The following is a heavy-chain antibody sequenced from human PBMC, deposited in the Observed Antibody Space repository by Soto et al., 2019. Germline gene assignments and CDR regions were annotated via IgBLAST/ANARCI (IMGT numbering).Heavy chain of an antibody. Sequence: EVQLVESGGGLVQPGRSLRLSCAASGFTIDDYAMHWVRQPPGKGLEWVSGITWNSGSKDYADSVKGRFTISRDNRKNSLYLQMNSLRGEDTALYYCTTTYPNDDSRVVAYWGQGTLVTVSS. V-gene: IGHV3-9*01. CDR3: TTTYPNDDSRVVAY. J-gene: IGHJ4*02. D-gene: IGHD1-1*01. CDR1: GFTIDDYA. CDR2: ITWNSGSK.